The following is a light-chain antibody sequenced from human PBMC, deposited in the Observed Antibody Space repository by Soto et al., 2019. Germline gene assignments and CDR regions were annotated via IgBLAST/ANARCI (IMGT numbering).Light chain of an antibody. CDR1: HGIGTA. V-gene: IGKV3-15*01. CDR3: QHYSDWPLT. J-gene: IGKJ4*01. CDR2: GAS. Sequence: EIVMTQSPATLSVSPGEGATLSCRASHGIGTALAWYQQKPGQTPRLLMYGASIRATGVPARVSGSASGTEFTLNITSLQSEDFAVYYCQHYSDWPLTFGGGTKVESK.